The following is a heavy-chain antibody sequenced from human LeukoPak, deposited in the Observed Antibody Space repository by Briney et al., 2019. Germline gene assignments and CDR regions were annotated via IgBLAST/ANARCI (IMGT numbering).Heavy chain of an antibody. CDR2: ISNSGGST. Sequence: GGSLRLSCAASGFTFSNSAMSGVRQAPGKGLEWVSTISNSGGSTYYADSVKGRFTISRDNSKNTLYLQMNSLRAEDTAVYYCAREHRPWFGELVNDMDVWGQGTTVTVSS. V-gene: IGHV3-23*01. J-gene: IGHJ6*02. CDR3: AREHRPWFGELVNDMDV. CDR1: GFTFSNSA. D-gene: IGHD3-10*01.